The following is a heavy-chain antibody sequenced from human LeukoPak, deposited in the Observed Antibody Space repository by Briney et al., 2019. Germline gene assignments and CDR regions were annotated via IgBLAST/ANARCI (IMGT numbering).Heavy chain of an antibody. CDR2: IIPIFGTA. D-gene: IGHD3-22*01. CDR1: GGTFSSYA. J-gene: IGHJ3*02. CDR3: ARDFYYYDSSGFIPEDDAFDI. V-gene: IGHV1-69*05. Sequence: ASVKVSCKASGGTFSSYAISWVRQAPGQGLEWMGGIIPIFGTANYAQKFQGRVTITTDESTSTAYMELSSLRSEDTAVYYCARDFYYYDSSGFIPEDDAFDIWGQGTMVTVSS.